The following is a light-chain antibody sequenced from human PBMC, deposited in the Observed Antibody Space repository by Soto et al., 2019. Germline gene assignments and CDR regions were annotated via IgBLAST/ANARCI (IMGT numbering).Light chain of an antibody. Sequence: QSALTQPRSVSGSPGQSVTISCTGTSSDVGGYNFVSWYQLHPGKAPKLMIYDVSKRPSGVPDRFSGSKSGNTASLTISGLQAEYEADYYCCSYAGSYTWVFGTGTKLTVL. CDR2: DVS. J-gene: IGLJ1*01. CDR1: SSDVGGYNF. V-gene: IGLV2-11*01. CDR3: CSYAGSYTWV.